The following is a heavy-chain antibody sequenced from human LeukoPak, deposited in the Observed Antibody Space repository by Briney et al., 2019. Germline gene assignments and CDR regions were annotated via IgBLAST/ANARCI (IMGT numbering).Heavy chain of an antibody. CDR3: AKEGDSYGYGHGQNDY. V-gene: IGHV3-30*04. CDR2: ISYDGSNK. Sequence: GRSLRLSCAASGFTFSSYAMHWVRQAPGKGLEWVAVISYDGSNKYYADSVKGRFTISRDNSKNTLYLQMNSLRAEDTAVYYCAKEGDSYGYGHGQNDYWGQGTLVTVSS. CDR1: GFTFSSYA. D-gene: IGHD5-18*01. J-gene: IGHJ4*02.